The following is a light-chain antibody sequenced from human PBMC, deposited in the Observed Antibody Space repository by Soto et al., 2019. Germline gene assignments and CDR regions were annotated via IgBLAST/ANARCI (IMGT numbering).Light chain of an antibody. CDR3: CSYADHSWV. CDR1: SSDVGNYNL. CDR2: EVF. Sequence: QSALTQPASVSGSPGQSITISCTGTSSDVGNYNLVSWYQQYPGKAPKVIIYEVFKRPSGVSNRFSGSKSGNTASVTISGLQAEDEADYSCCSYADHSWVFGGGTKLTVL. J-gene: IGLJ3*02. V-gene: IGLV2-23*02.